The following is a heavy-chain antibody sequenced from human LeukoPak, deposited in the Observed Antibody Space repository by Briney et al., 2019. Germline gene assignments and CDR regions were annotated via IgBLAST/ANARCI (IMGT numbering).Heavy chain of an antibody. CDR1: GYTFTGYY. CDR2: IIPIFGTA. Sequence: SVKVSCTASGYTFTGYYMHWVRQAPGQGLEWMGGIIPIFGTANYAQKFQGRVTITADESTSTAYMELSSLRSEDTAVYYCARDANYGYSYDYYYYGMDVWGQGTTVTVSS. J-gene: IGHJ6*02. V-gene: IGHV1-69*13. D-gene: IGHD5-18*01. CDR3: ARDANYGYSYDYYYYGMDV.